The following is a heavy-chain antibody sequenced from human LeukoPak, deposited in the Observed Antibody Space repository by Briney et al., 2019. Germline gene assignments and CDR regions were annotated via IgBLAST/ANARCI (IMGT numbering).Heavy chain of an antibody. D-gene: IGHD6-19*01. J-gene: IGHJ6*03. CDR3: ARSVGSGWYTVGYYYYMDV. CDR1: GYTLTELS. CDR2: FDPEDGET. Sequence: GASVKVSCKVSGYTLTELSMHWVRQAPGKGLEWMGGFDPEDGETIYAQKFQGRVTMTEDTSTDTAYMELSSLRSEDTAVYYCARSVGSGWYTVGYYYYMDVWGKGTTVTVSS. V-gene: IGHV1-24*01.